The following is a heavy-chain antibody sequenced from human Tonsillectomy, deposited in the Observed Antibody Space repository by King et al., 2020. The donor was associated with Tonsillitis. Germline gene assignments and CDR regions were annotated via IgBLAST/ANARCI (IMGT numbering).Heavy chain of an antibody. CDR3: ARYENPEQQLILRRFDY. CDR2: IYPGDSDT. Sequence: VQLVESGAEVKKPGESLKISCKASGYSFTTYWIGWVRQMPGKGLEWMGIIYPGDSDTRYSPSFQGQVTISADKSITTAYLQWGSLKASDTAMYYCARYENPEQQLILRRFDYWGQGTLVTVAS. V-gene: IGHV5-51*03. J-gene: IGHJ4*02. CDR1: GYSFTTYW. D-gene: IGHD6-13*01.